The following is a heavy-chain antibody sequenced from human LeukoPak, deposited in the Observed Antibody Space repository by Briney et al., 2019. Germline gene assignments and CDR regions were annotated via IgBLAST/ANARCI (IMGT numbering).Heavy chain of an antibody. Sequence: GGSLRLSCAASGFTVSSNYMSWVRQAPGKGLEWVSVLYSGGNTNYADSVKGRFTISRDTSKNTVYLQMNSLRAEDTAVYYCARGDLRFAAYYMDVWGKGTTVTVSS. CDR2: LYSGGNT. CDR3: ARGDLRFAAYYMDV. CDR1: GFTVSSNY. D-gene: IGHD5/OR15-5a*01. J-gene: IGHJ6*03. V-gene: IGHV3-66*01.